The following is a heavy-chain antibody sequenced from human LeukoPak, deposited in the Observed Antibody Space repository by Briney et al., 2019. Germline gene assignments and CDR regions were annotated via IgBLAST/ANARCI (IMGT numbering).Heavy chain of an antibody. V-gene: IGHV1-2*02. CDR2: INPNSGGT. Sequence: ASVKVSCKASGYTFTGYYMHWVRQAPGQGLEWMGWINPNSGGTNYAQKFQGRVTMTRDMSTSTVYMELSSLRSEDTAVYYCAREPPAFDAFDIWGQGTMVTISS. CDR3: AREPPAFDAFDI. CDR1: GYTFTGYY. J-gene: IGHJ3*02.